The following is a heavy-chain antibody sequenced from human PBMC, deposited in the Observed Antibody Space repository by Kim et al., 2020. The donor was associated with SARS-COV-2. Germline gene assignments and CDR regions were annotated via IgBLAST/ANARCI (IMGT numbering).Heavy chain of an antibody. CDR2: IYYSGST. J-gene: IGHJ6*04. D-gene: IGHD3-16*02. CDR1: GCSISSSSYY. Sequence: SETLSLTCTVSGCSISSSSYYWGWIRQPPGKGLEWIGSIYYSGSTYYNPSLKSRVTISVDTSKNQFPLKLSSVTAADTAVYYCARHSSSGQTPFPMITFGGGILRGMDVWGEGTTVTVSS. CDR3: ARHSSSGQTPFPMITFGGGILRGMDV. V-gene: IGHV4-39*01.